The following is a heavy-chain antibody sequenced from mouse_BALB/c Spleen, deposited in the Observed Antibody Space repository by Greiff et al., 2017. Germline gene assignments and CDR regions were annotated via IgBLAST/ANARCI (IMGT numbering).Heavy chain of an antibody. V-gene: IGHV1S34*01. J-gene: IGHJ4*01. CDR1: GYSFTGYY. D-gene: IGHD2-1*01. CDR3: ASGGNSPAMDY. CDR2: ISCYNGAT. Sequence: GASVKLSCKASGYSFTGYYMHWVKQSHGKSLEWIGYISCYNGATSYNQKFKGKATFTVDTSSSTAYMQFNSLTSEDSAVYYCASGGNSPAMDYWGQGTSVTVSS.